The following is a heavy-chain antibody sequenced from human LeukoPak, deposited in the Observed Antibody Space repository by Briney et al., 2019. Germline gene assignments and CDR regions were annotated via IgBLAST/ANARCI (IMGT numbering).Heavy chain of an antibody. D-gene: IGHD4-17*01. CDR2: ISGSGGST. J-gene: IGHJ4*02. CDR1: GFTFSSYA. V-gene: IGHV3-23*01. Sequence: GGSLRLSCAASGFTFSSYAMSWVRQAPGKGLEWVSIISGSGGSTYYADSVKGRFTISRDNSKNTLYLQMNSLRAEDTAVYYCARKKIGDYCFDYWGQGTLVTASS. CDR3: ARKKIGDYCFDY.